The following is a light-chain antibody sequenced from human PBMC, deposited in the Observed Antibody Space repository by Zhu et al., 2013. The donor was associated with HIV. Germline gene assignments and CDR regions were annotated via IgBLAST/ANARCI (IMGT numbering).Light chain of an antibody. V-gene: IGLV2-14*01. CDR2: QVI. Sequence: QSALTQPASVSGSPGQSITISCTGTSSDIGDYNYVSWYQQHPGEAPKLLIFQVIYRPSGVSDRFSGSKSGNTASLTISGLQPEDEAHYYCSSYRDINTLLFGGGTRLTVL. CDR3: SSYRDINTLL. CDR1: SSDIGDYNY. J-gene: IGLJ2*01.